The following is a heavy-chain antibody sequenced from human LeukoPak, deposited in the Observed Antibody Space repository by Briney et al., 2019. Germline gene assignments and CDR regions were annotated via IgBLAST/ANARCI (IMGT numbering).Heavy chain of an antibody. D-gene: IGHD2-15*01. CDR1: GFTFSSYA. CDR2: ISGSAGST. J-gene: IGHJ4*02. V-gene: IGHV3-23*01. Sequence: GGSLRLSCAASGFTFSSYAMSWVRQAPGKGLEWVSPISGSAGSTYYADSVKGRFTISRDNSKNTLYLQMNSLRAEDTAVYYCAKGSEDTVYFDYWGQGALVTVSS. CDR3: AKGSEDTVYFDY.